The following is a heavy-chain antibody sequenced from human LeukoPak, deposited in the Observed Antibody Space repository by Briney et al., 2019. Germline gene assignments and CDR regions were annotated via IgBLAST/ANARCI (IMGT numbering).Heavy chain of an antibody. Sequence: ASVKVSCKASGYTFTGYYLHWVRQAPGQGLAWMGWISPNSGGTNYAQKFQGRVTMTRDTSISTAYMELSRLRSDDTAVYYCARDSGIVLTTYGVGSLYMDVCGKGTTVTVSS. D-gene: IGHD2-8*01. V-gene: IGHV1-2*02. CDR3: ARDSGIVLTTYGVGSLYMDV. CDR2: ISPNSGGT. CDR1: GYTFTGYY. J-gene: IGHJ6*03.